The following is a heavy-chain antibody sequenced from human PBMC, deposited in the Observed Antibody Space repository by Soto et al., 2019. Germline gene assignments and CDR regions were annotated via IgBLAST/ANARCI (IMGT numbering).Heavy chain of an antibody. Sequence: ASETLSLTCAVYGGSFSGYYWSWIRQPPGKGLEWIGEINHSGSTNYNPSLKSRVTISVDTSKNQFSLKLSSVTAADTAVYYCARVRADYGGKRYDYWGQGTLVTVSS. CDR2: INHSGST. CDR3: ARVRADYGGKRYDY. D-gene: IGHD4-17*01. CDR1: GGSFSGYY. J-gene: IGHJ4*02. V-gene: IGHV4-34*01.